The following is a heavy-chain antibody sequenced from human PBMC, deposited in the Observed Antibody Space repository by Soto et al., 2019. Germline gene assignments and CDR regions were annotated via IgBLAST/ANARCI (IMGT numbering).Heavy chain of an antibody. Sequence: SLRLSCAASGFSFSNYAMHWVRQAPGKGLEYVSAISGNGASTYYADSVKGRFTIFRDNSKNTLYLQMGSLSAEDRAVYYCARGPSTVATWLDYWGQGTLVTVSS. CDR2: ISGNGAST. D-gene: IGHD4-17*01. J-gene: IGHJ4*02. CDR3: ARGPSTVATWLDY. CDR1: GFSFSNYA. V-gene: IGHV3-64*02.